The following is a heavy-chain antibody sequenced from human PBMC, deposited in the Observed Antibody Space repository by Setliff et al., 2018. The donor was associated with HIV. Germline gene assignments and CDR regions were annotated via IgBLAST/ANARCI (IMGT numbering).Heavy chain of an antibody. J-gene: IGHJ4*02. CDR1: GYSFTTSW. D-gene: IGHD1-26*01. V-gene: IGHV1-69*01. CDR3: ARTASGSSKSAFDY. Sequence: KISCKGSGYSFTTSWISWVRQAPGQGLEWMGGIIPIFGTANYAQKFQGRVTITADESTGTAYMELSSLRSEDTAVYYCARTASGSSKSAFDYWGQGTLVTVSS. CDR2: IIPIFGTA.